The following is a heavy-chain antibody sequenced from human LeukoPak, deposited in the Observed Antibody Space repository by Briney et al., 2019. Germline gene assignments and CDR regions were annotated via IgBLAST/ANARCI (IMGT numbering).Heavy chain of an antibody. CDR2: ISSSSSYI. V-gene: IGHV3-21*01. D-gene: IGHD3-22*01. J-gene: IGHJ5*02. Sequence: GGSLRHSCAASGFTFSSYSMNWVRQAPGKGLEWVSSISSSSSYIYYADSVKGRFTISRDNAKNSLYLQMNSLRAEDTAVYYCAREGIYDSGGYYPNWFDPWGQGTLVTVSS. CDR3: AREGIYDSGGYYPNWFDP. CDR1: GFTFSSYS.